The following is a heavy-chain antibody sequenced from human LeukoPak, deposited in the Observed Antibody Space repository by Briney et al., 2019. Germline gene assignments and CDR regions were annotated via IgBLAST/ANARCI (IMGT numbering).Heavy chain of an antibody. CDR3: AKDPDGAHAGDY. J-gene: IGHJ4*02. V-gene: IGHV3-30*18. CDR1: GFTFSSYG. D-gene: IGHD4-17*01. CDR2: ISYDGSNK. Sequence: GGSLRLSCAASGFTFSSYGMHWVRQAPGKGLEWVAVISYDGSNKYYADSVKGRFTISRDNSKNTLYLQMNSLRAEDTAVYYCAKDPDGAHAGDYWGQGTLVTVSS.